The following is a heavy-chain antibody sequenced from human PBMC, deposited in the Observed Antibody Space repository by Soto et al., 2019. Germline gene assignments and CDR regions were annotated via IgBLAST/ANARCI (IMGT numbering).Heavy chain of an antibody. CDR2: IIPILGIA. D-gene: IGHD3-3*01. Sequence: GASVKVCCKDSGGTFSSYTMSWVRQDPRQGLEWMGRIIPILGIANYAQKFQGRVTITADKSTSTAYMELSSLRSEDTAVYYCAGSGVVGYYYYGMDVWGQGTMVTVSS. CDR1: GGTFSSYT. CDR3: AGSGVVGYYYYGMDV. V-gene: IGHV1-69*02. J-gene: IGHJ6*02.